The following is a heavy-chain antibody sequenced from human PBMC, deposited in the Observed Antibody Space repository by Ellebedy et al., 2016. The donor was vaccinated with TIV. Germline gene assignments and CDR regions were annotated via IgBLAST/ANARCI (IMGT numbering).Heavy chain of an antibody. CDR3: ATYTMAPRSYYYYYMDV. CDR2: FDPEDGET. J-gene: IGHJ6*03. D-gene: IGHD3-10*01. CDR1: GYTLTELS. V-gene: IGHV1-24*01. Sequence: ASVKVSXXVSGYTLTELSMHWVRQAPGKGLEWMGGFDPEDGETIYAQKFQGRVTMTEDTSTDTAYMELSSLRSEDTAVYYCATYTMAPRSYYYYYMDVWGKGPRSPSP.